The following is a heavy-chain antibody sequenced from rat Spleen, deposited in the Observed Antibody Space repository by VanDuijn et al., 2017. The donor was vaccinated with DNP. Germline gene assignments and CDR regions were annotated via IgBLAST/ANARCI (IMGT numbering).Heavy chain of an antibody. CDR2: ISTSGGVT. Sequence: EVQLVESGGGLVQPGRSLKLSCAASGFSFSDAPMAWVRQAPARGLEWVATISTSGGVTFYRDSVKGRFIISRDNARSMLNLQMNSLRSEDAATYYCVRDPRRPYAMDAWGQGTSVTVSS. J-gene: IGHJ4*01. D-gene: IGHD1-11*01. CDR3: VRDPRRPYAMDA. CDR1: GFSFSDAP. V-gene: IGHV5-46*01.